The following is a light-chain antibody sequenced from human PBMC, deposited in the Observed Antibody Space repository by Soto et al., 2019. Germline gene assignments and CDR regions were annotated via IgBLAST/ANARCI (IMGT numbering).Light chain of an antibody. CDR1: QSVSSN. CDR3: QQYNDWPLT. CDR2: GAF. Sequence: IAMTQSPVTLSVSPLDRFTLSCRASQSVSSNLAWYQQKPGQAPSLLIYGAFTRATGIPARFSGTGSGTEFTLTISSLQSEDFALYYCQQYNDWPLTFGQGTKVDI. J-gene: IGKJ1*01. V-gene: IGKV3-15*01.